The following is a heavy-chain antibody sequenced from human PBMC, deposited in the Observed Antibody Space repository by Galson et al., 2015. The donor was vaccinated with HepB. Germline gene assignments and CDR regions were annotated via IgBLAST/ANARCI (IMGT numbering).Heavy chain of an antibody. V-gene: IGHV5-10-1*01. CDR2: IDPSDSYS. Sequence: QSGAEVKQPGESLRLSCKGSGYSFTNYWISWVRQMPGKGLEWMGRIDPSDSYSNYSPSFQGHVTISADKSISTAYLQWSSLKASDTAMYYCARSQSVILDGAFDIWGQGTMVTVSS. CDR3: ARSQSVILDGAFDI. CDR1: GYSFTNYW. D-gene: IGHD1-1*01. J-gene: IGHJ3*02.